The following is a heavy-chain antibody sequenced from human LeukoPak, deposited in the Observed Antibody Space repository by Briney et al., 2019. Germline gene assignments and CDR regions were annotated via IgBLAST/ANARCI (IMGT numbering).Heavy chain of an antibody. CDR2: INHSGST. CDR1: GGSISSSSYY. CDR3: ARGPRYCSSTSCYGNWFDP. J-gene: IGHJ5*02. D-gene: IGHD2-2*01. V-gene: IGHV4-39*07. Sequence: SETLSLTCTVSGGSISSSSYYWGWIRQPPGKGLEWIGEINHSGSTNYNPSLKSRATISVDTSKNQFSLKLSSVTAADTAVYYCARGPRYCSSTSCYGNWFDPWGQGTLVTVSS.